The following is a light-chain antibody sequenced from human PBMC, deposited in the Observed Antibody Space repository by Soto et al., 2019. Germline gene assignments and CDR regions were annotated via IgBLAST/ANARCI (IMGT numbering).Light chain of an antibody. CDR2: DTS. V-gene: IGKV3-11*01. CDR3: QQRTNWRIT. Sequence: EIVLTQSPSIVSLSPGERATLSCRASQSVSSSLAWYQQKPGQAPRLLIYDTSNRATDIPPRFSGSGSGTDFTLTISSLEPEDFAVYYCQQRTNWRITFGQGTRLEI. CDR1: QSVSSS. J-gene: IGKJ5*01.